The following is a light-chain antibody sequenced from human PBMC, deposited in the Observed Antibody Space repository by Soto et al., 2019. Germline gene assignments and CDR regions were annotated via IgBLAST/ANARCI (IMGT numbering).Light chain of an antibody. V-gene: IGKV3-11*01. CDR1: QSIYSE. CDR3: QQRRNWPLT. CDR2: DAS. J-gene: IGKJ4*01. Sequence: ETVLTQSPATLSLSPGERATLSCRASQSIYSELAWYQQKPGQAPRLLIYDASNRATGIPARFSGSGSGTDFTLTISSLEPEDFAVYYCQQRRNWPLTFGGGTKVEI.